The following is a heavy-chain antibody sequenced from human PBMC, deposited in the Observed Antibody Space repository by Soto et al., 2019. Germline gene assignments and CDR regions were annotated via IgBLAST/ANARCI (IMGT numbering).Heavy chain of an antibody. J-gene: IGHJ4*02. CDR2: IYYGGST. D-gene: IGHD3-10*01. CDR3: ARDGSWSSFDY. V-gene: IGHV4-31*03. CDR1: GGSISSGGYY. Sequence: QVQLQESGPGLVKPSQTLSLTCSVSGGSISSGGYYWSWIRQHPGKGLEWIGYIYYGGSTYYNPSLKSRVTISVDTSKNQFSLKLSSVTAADTAVYYCARDGSWSSFDYWGQGTLVTVSS.